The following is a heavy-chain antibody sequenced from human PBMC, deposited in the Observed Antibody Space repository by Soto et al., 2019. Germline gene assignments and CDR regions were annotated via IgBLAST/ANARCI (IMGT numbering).Heavy chain of an antibody. D-gene: IGHD3-9*01. J-gene: IGHJ6*03. CDR2: IYYSGST. Sequence: QVQLQESGPGLVKPSETLSLTCTVSGGSISSYYWSWIRQPPGKGLEWIGYIYYSGSTNYNPSLKSRVTISVDTSKNQFSLKLSSVTAADTAVYYCARHAYDILPWGYYMDVWGKGTTVTVSS. V-gene: IGHV4-59*08. CDR1: GGSISSYY. CDR3: ARHAYDILPWGYYMDV.